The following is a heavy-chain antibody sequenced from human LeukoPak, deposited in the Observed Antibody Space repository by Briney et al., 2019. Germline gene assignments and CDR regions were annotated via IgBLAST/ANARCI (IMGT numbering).Heavy chain of an antibody. CDR1: GFPFSSYW. Sequence: GGSLRLSCVASGFPFSSYWMTWVRQAAGKGLEWVANIKQDGSKKSYVDSVKGRFTISRDNAKNSLYLQMNSLRAEDTAIYYCTRVGYIDEGIDYWGQGTLVTVSS. CDR2: IKQDGSKK. CDR3: TRVGYIDEGIDY. J-gene: IGHJ4*02. D-gene: IGHD5-24*01. V-gene: IGHV3-7*04.